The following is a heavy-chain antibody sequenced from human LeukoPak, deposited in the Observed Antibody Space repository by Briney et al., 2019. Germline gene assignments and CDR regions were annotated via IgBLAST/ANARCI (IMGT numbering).Heavy chain of an antibody. CDR1: GFTFSTYS. CDR3: ARVFGSVNSYYFDY. V-gene: IGHV3-21*06. Sequence: GGSLRLSCSASGFTFSTYSMNWVRQAPGRGLEWVSSISDSSSYIYYADSVKGRFTISRDNAKNSLYLQMNSLRAEDTAVYYCARVFGSVNSYYFDYWGQGTLVTVSS. CDR2: ISDSSSYI. D-gene: IGHD2-15*01. J-gene: IGHJ4*02.